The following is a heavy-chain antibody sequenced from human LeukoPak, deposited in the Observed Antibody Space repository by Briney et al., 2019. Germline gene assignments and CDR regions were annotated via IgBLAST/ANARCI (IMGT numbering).Heavy chain of an antibody. J-gene: IGHJ4*02. Sequence: GGSLRLSSALSGFTFISVAMSCVRQAPGKGLEWVSAISDTGATTYDADSVKGRFTISRDNSRSTLYLQMNSLRAEDTALYYCAKDTSIGRYCIDGVCAPFAYCGQGTLATVSS. V-gene: IGHV3-23*01. CDR1: GFTFISVA. CDR2: ISDTGATT. D-gene: IGHD2-8*01. CDR3: AKDTSIGRYCIDGVCAPFAY.